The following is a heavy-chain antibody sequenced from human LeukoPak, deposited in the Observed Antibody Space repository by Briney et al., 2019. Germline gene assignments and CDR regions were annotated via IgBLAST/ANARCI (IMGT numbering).Heavy chain of an antibody. D-gene: IGHD5-18*01. CDR3: ARVRRDYSFGSNGLDV. CDR2: FYSTGST. CDR1: GGSISNFY. J-gene: IGHJ6*01. V-gene: IGHV4-59*01. Sequence: FETLSLTRTVSGGSISNFYWAWIRQPPGKGLEWIGYFYSTGSTTYNPSLESRVTISLDTSKNQFSLKLRFVTAADTAVYYCARVRRDYSFGSNGLDVWGRGTTVTVSS.